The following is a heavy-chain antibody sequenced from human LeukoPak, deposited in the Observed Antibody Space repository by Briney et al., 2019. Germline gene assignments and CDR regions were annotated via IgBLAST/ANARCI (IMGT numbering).Heavy chain of an antibody. V-gene: IGHV3-23*01. CDR1: GFTFSSYG. J-gene: IGHJ4*02. Sequence: GGSLRLSCAASGFTFSSYGMSWVRQAPGKGLEWVSAISGSGGSTYYADSVKGRFTISRDNSKNTLYLQMNSLRAEDTAVYYCAKGGDIAVAVVLGDYFDYWGQGTLVTVSS. D-gene: IGHD6-19*01. CDR2: ISGSGGST. CDR3: AKGGDIAVAVVLGDYFDY.